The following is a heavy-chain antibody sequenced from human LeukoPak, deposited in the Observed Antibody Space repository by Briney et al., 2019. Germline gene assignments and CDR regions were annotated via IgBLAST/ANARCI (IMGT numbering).Heavy chain of an antibody. V-gene: IGHV1-69*06. J-gene: IGHJ4*02. CDR2: IIPIFGPA. Sequence: SVKVSCKASGGTFSTYAISWVRQAPGQGLEWLGGIIPIFGPAKYAQKFQGRVTITADKSTSTAYMELSSLRSEDTAVYYCARGSYSTTRANYFGYWGQGTLVTVSS. CDR3: ARGSYSTTRANYFGY. CDR1: GGTFSTYA. D-gene: IGHD6-13*01.